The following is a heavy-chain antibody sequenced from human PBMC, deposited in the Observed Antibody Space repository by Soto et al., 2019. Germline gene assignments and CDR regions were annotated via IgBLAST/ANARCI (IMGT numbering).Heavy chain of an antibody. CDR2: ISGSGGST. D-gene: IGHD3-10*01. J-gene: IGHJ4*02. CDR3: ARYGSGSHYFDY. CDR1: GFTFSSYA. V-gene: IGHV3-23*01. Sequence: GGSLRLSCAASGFTFSSYAMSWVRQAPGKGLEWVSAISGSGGSTYYADSVKGRFTISRDNSKNTLYLQMNSLRAEDTAVYYCARYGSGSHYFDYWGQGTLVTVSS.